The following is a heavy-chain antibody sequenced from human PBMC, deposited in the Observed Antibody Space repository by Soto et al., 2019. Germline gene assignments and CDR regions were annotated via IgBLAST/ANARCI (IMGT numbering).Heavy chain of an antibody. D-gene: IGHD6-13*01. CDR2: INPNSGGT. CDR1: GYTFTGYY. V-gene: IGHV1-2*04. Sequence: GASVKVSCKASGYTFTGYYMHWVRQAPGQGLEWMGWINPNSGGTNYAQKFQGWVTMTRDTSISTAYMELSRLRSDDTAVYYCAREGGYSSSWYKVGPRVAYNWFDPWGQGTLVTVSS. CDR3: AREGGYSSSWYKVGPRVAYNWFDP. J-gene: IGHJ5*02.